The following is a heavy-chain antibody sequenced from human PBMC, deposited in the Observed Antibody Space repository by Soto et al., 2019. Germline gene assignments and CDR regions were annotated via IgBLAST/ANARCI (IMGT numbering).Heavy chain of an antibody. D-gene: IGHD3-16*01. CDR2: IYPGDSGV. CDR1: GYSFTTYW. V-gene: IGHV5-51*01. Sequence: GESLKISCQASGYSFTTYWIAWVRQMPGKGLEWMGIIYPGDSGVRYSPSFQGQVTISADKSISTVYLQWSSLKASDTAMYYCAKFGAFTFGTFLGWLDPWGQGTLVTVSS. CDR3: AKFGAFTFGTFLGWLDP. J-gene: IGHJ5*02.